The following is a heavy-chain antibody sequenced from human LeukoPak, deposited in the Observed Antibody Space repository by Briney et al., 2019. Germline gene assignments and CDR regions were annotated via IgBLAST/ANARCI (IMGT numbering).Heavy chain of an antibody. Sequence: SETLSLTCTVSGGSISSYYWSWIRQPPGKGLEWIGYIYYSGSTNYNPSLKSRVTISVDTSKNQFSLKLSSVTAADTAVYYCARAAYYYGSGSSYNPTWYFDLWGRGTLVTVSS. V-gene: IGHV4-59*01. CDR1: GGSISSYY. CDR3: ARAAYYYGSGSSYNPTWYFDL. J-gene: IGHJ2*01. D-gene: IGHD3-10*01. CDR2: IYYSGST.